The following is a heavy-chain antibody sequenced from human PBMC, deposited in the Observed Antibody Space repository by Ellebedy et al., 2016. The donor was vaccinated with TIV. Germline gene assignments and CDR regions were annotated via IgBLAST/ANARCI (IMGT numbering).Heavy chain of an antibody. CDR2: ISGSGGNT. J-gene: IGHJ4*02. CDR3: AKDRTPGDGYWVFDF. CDR1: GLTFSSHA. Sequence: GESLKISCAASGLTFSSHAMSWVRQAPGKGLEWVSSISGSGGNTYYADSVKGRFTISRDNSKDTLYLQVNSLRAEDTAVYYCAKDRTPGDGYWVFDFWGQGTLVTVST. V-gene: IGHV3-23*01. D-gene: IGHD5-18*01.